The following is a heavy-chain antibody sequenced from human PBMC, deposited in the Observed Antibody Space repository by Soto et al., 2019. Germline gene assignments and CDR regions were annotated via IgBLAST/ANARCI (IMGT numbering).Heavy chain of an antibody. CDR2: IYYSGST. D-gene: IGHD4-17*01. CDR3: VSSSLDGDLNWFDP. CDR1: GGSISSYY. V-gene: IGHV4-59*08. J-gene: IGHJ5*02. Sequence: QVQLQESGPGLVKPSETLSLTCTVSGGSISSYYWSWIRQPPGKGLEWNGYIYYSGSTNYNPSLRRRVTISVDTSKNQFSLKLSSVTAADTAVYYCVSSSLDGDLNWFDPWGQGTLVTVSS.